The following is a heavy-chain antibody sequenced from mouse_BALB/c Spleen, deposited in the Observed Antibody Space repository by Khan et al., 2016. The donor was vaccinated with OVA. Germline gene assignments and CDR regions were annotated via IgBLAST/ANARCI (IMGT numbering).Heavy chain of an antibody. CDR2: ISSGGDNT. CDR1: GFTFSSYT. Sequence: EVKLLESGGGLVKPGGSLKLSCAASGFTFSSYTMSWIRQTPEKRLEWVATISSGGDNTYYPDSVKGRFTISRDNAKNNLYLQMSSRRSEDTALYYCARSNYGNFAYWGQGTLVTVSA. D-gene: IGHD2-1*01. CDR3: ARSNYGNFAY. J-gene: IGHJ3*01. V-gene: IGHV5-9*03.